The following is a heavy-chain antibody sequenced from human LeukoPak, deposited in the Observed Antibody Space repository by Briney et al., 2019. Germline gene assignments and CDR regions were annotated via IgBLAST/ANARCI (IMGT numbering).Heavy chain of an antibody. CDR3: ARDGVVPARYYFDY. CDR1: GGSISSNY. D-gene: IGHD3-3*01. V-gene: IGHV4-59*01. CDR2: IYYSGST. J-gene: IGHJ4*02. Sequence: SQTLSLTCTVSGGSISSNYWSWIRQPPGKGMEWIGYIYYSGSTNYNTSLKSRVTISVETSKNQFSLKLSSVTAADTAVYYCARDGVVPARYYFDYWGQGTLVTVSS.